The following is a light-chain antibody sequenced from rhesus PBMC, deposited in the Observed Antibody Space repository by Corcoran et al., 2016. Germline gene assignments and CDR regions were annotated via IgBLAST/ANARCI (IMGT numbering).Light chain of an antibody. Sequence: QSVLTQPPSASGAPGQSVTISCSGSSSNIRGNGVHWYQQFSGMAPKLLIYNNNQRPSGVSDRFSGSKSGTSASLAITGLQSEDEADYYCEVWDNSLTSYIFGAGTRLTVL. CDR1: SSNIRGNG. J-gene: IGLJ1*01. CDR3: EVWDNSLTSYI. V-gene: IGLV1-77*02. CDR2: NNN.